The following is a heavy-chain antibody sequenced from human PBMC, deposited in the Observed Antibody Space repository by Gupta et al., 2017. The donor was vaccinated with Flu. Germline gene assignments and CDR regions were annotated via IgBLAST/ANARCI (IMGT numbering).Heavy chain of an antibody. CDR2: IFPICGTT. V-gene: IGHV1-69*06. D-gene: IGHD3-22*01. J-gene: IGHJ5*02. CDR3: ARRSTEYQLVKGNWFDP. Sequence: QVKLLQSGAEVKRPGSSVPVSCQASGRTPSNYAFSWERQAPVQGLGWMGGIFPICGTTNHAQKFQGRVTISADKSTSTVYMELSSLTSEDTAVYYCARRSTEYQLVKGNWFDPWGQGTLVTVSS. CDR1: GRTPSNYA.